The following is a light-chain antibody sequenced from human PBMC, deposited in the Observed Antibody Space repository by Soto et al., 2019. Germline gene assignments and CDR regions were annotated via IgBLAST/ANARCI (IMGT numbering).Light chain of an antibody. CDR3: QQYDSYPWT. V-gene: IGKV3D-15*01. Sequence: IVMTQSPASLSVPPGERATLSCRASQSVSTNFAWYLQKPGQAPRLLIYDASNRATGIPTRFSGSGSGTDFTLTISSLQPDDFATYYCQQYDSYPWTFGQGTKVDIK. CDR1: QSVSTN. J-gene: IGKJ1*01. CDR2: DAS.